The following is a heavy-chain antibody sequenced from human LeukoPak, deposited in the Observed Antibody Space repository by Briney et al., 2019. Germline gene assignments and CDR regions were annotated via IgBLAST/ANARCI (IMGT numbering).Heavy chain of an antibody. CDR2: ISAYNGNT. Sequence: ASVKVSCKASGYTFTSYGMSWVRQAPGQGLEWMGWISAYNGNTNYAQKFQGRVTMTRDTSTSTVYMELSSLRSEDTAVYYCAREEGVVITLGHWFDPWGQGTLVTVSS. D-gene: IGHD3-3*01. V-gene: IGHV1-18*01. CDR1: GYTFTSYG. J-gene: IGHJ5*02. CDR3: AREEGVVITLGHWFDP.